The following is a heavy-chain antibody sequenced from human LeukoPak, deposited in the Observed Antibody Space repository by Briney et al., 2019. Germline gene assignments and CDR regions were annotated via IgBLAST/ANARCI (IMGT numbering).Heavy chain of an antibody. D-gene: IGHD3-10*01. Sequence: GGSLRLSCAASGFTFSSYGMSWVRQAPGKGLEWVSAISGSGGSTYYADSVKGRFTISRDNSKNTLYLQMNSLRAEDTAVHYCAKDSELDYYGSGSHVDYWGQGTLVTVSS. CDR1: GFTFSSYG. V-gene: IGHV3-23*01. J-gene: IGHJ4*02. CDR3: AKDSELDYYGSGSHVDY. CDR2: ISGSGGST.